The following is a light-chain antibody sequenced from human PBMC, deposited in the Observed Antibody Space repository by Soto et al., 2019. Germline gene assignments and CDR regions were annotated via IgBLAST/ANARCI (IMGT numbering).Light chain of an antibody. V-gene: IGKV3-11*01. CDR3: QQRSNWSIT. CDR1: QSVSNNY. CDR2: DAS. J-gene: IGKJ5*01. Sequence: EIVLTQSPGTLSLSPGERAXXXXXXSQSVSNNYLAWYQQKPGQAPRLLIYDASNRATGIXARFSGSGSGTDFTLTISSLEPEDFAVYYCQQRSNWSITFGQGTRLEIK.